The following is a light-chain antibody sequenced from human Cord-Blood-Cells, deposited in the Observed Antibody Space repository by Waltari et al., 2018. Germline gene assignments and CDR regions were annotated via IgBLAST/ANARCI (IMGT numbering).Light chain of an antibody. J-gene: IGKJ2*01. CDR3: QQSYSTPGYT. V-gene: IGKV1-39*01. Sequence: DIQMTQSPSSLSASVGDRVTITCRASQSISSYLNSYQQKPGKAPNLLIYAASSLQSGVPSKFSGSVSGTDFTLTISSLQPEDFATYYCQQSYSTPGYTFGQGTKLEIK. CDR2: AAS. CDR1: QSISSY.